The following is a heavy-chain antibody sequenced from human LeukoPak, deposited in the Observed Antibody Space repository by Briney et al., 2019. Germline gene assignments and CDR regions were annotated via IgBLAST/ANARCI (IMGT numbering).Heavy chain of an antibody. D-gene: IGHD2-15*01. Sequence: PGGSLRLSCVASGFTFSSYGMNWVRQAPGKGLEWVSSIGTSGSYIYYTDSVKGRFTISRDNAKNSLYLQMNSLRAEDTAVYYCARSVEGYCSGGSCYSYYYYMDVWGKGTTVTVSS. CDR2: IGTSGSYI. CDR1: GFTFSSYG. CDR3: ARSVEGYCSGGSCYSYYYYMDV. V-gene: IGHV3-21*01. J-gene: IGHJ6*03.